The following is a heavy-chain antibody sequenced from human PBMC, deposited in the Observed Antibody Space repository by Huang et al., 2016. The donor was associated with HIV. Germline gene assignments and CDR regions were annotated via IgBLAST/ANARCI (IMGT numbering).Heavy chain of an antibody. Sequence: QVQLQESGPGLVKPSETLSLTCTVSGGSISSYYWSWIRQPAGKGLEWIGRIYTSGSTNYNPSLKSRVTMSVDTSKNQFSLKLSSVTAADTAVYYWARGGELLWFGEPGGWFDPWGQGTLVTVSS. D-gene: IGHD3-10*01. CDR2: IYTSGST. CDR1: GGSISSYY. J-gene: IGHJ5*02. CDR3: ARGGELLWFGEPGGWFDP. V-gene: IGHV4-4*07.